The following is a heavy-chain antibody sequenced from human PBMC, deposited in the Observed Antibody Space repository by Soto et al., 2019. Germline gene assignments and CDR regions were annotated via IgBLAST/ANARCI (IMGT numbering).Heavy chain of an antibody. Sequence: GGSLSLSCPASGFTFSSFGMDWVRQAPGKGLEWVAVISYDGSNKYYADSVKGRFTISRDNSKNTLYLQMNSLRAEDTAVYYCAKDPLYSGYDPYYWGQGTLVTVSS. CDR1: GFTFSSFG. CDR3: AKDPLYSGYDPYY. D-gene: IGHD5-12*01. V-gene: IGHV3-30*18. CDR2: ISYDGSNK. J-gene: IGHJ4*02.